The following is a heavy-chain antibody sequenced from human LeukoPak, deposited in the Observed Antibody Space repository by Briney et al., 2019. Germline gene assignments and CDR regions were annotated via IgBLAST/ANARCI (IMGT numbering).Heavy chain of an antibody. CDR3: ARLDYEGDY. CDR2: IYYSGST. Sequence: SETLSLTCTVSGDSISTSGYYWGWIRQPPGKGLEWIGSIYYSGSTYYNPSLKSRVTISVDTSKNQFSLKLSSVTAADTAVYYCARLDYEGDYWGQGTLVTVSS. V-gene: IGHV4-39*01. J-gene: IGHJ4*02. D-gene: IGHD4-17*01. CDR1: GDSISTSGYY.